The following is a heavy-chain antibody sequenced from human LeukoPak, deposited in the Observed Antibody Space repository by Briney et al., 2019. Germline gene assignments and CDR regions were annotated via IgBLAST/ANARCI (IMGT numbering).Heavy chain of an antibody. CDR2: IKQDGSEK. CDR3: AREGDISVITYAY. V-gene: IGHV3-7*01. J-gene: IGHJ4*02. CDR1: GFTFSSFW. Sequence: PGGSLRLSCAASGFTFSSFWMNWLRQAPGKGLERVANIKQDGSEKYYADSVKGRFTISRDNAKNSLFLQMNSLRAEDTAVYYCAREGDISVITYAYWGQGTLVTVSS. D-gene: IGHD5-12*01.